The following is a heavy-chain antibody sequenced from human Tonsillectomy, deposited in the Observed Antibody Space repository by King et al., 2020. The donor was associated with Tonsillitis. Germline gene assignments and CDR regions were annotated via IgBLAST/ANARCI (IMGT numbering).Heavy chain of an antibody. J-gene: IGHJ4*02. V-gene: IGHV3-23*04. Sequence: VQLVGSGGGLVQPGGSLRLSCSASGFTFSSYAMSWVRPAPGGGLEGVSAISGSGGSTYYADSVKGRFTISRDNSKNTLYLQMNSLRDEDTAVYYCAKGKQQVGYNAFDYWGQGTLVTVSS. CDR3: AKGKQQVGYNAFDY. D-gene: IGHD1-14*01. CDR1: GFTFSSYA. CDR2: ISGSGGST.